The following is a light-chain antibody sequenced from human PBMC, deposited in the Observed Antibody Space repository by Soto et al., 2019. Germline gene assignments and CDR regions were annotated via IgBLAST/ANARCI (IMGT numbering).Light chain of an antibody. V-gene: IGLV2-14*01. CDR2: DVS. CDR1: SSDVGGYNY. Sequence: QSALTQPASVSGSPGQSITISCTGTSSDVGGYNYVSWYQQYSGKAPKLMIYDVSNRPSGVSNRFSGSKSGNTASLTISGLQAEDEADYYRASYTSITTPDYVFGTGTKVTVL. CDR3: ASYTSITTPDYV. J-gene: IGLJ1*01.